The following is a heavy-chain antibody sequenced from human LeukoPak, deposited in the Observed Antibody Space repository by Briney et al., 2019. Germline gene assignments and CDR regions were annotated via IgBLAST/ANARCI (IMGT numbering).Heavy chain of an antibody. CDR1: GCSISSYY. J-gene: IGHJ6*03. V-gene: IGHV4-59*01. CDR2: IYYSGST. CDR3: ARGEVLRYFDWVYYYYYYMDV. Sequence: PSETLSLTCTVSGCSISSYYCSSIPQPPGKVLELIGYIYYSGSTNYNPFLKSRVTISVDTSKNQFSRKLSSVNAADTAVYYCARGEVLRYFDWVYYYYYYMDVWGKGTTVTISS. D-gene: IGHD3-9*01.